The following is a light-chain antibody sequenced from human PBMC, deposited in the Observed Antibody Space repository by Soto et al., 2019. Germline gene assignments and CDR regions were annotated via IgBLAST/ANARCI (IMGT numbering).Light chain of an antibody. V-gene: IGLV2-23*01. CDR1: SSDVGSYNL. CDR2: EGS. Sequence: HSALTQPASVSGSPGQSITISCTGTSSDVGSYNLVSWYQHHPGKAPKLMIYEGSQRPSGVSNRFSGSKSGNTASLTISGLQAEDEADYYCCSYAGSSTPSYVFGSGTKLTVL. J-gene: IGLJ1*01. CDR3: CSYAGSSTPSYV.